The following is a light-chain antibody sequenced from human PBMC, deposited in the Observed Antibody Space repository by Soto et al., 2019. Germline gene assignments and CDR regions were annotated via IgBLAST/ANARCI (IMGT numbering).Light chain of an antibody. J-gene: IGKJ1*01. CDR2: GAS. CDR3: QRYDSPPRT. Sequence: EIVLTQSPGTLSLSPGKRVTLSCRASQSISSTYLAWYQQNPGHAPMLLIDGASSRATALPDRFSGSGSGTDFTLTIRRLEHEDVAVCYCQRYDSPPRTFGEGTKVEVQ. V-gene: IGKV3-20*01. CDR1: QSISSTY.